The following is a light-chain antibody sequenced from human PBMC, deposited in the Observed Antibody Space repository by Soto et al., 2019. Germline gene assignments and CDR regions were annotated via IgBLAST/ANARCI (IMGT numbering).Light chain of an antibody. CDR3: QQYNNWPPAIT. V-gene: IGKV3-15*01. J-gene: IGKJ5*01. CDR1: QSVSSN. CDR2: GAS. Sequence: TLSVSPGERATLSCRASQSVSSNLAWYQQKPGQAPRLLIYGASTRATGIPARFSGSGSGTEFTLTISSLQSEDFAVYYCQQYNNWPPAITFGQGTRLEIK.